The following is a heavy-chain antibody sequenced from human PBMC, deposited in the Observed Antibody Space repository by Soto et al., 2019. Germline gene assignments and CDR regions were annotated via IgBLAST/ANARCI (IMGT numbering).Heavy chain of an antibody. J-gene: IGHJ4*02. Sequence: QVQLVQSGAEVKKPGSSVKVSCKASGGTFSSYAISWVRQAPGQGLEWMGGIIPIFGTANYAQKVQGRVTSTADESTSTADMELSSLRSEDTAVYYCARLDYVWGSYRDNTDYWGQGTLVTVSS. CDR3: ARLDYVWGSYRDNTDY. CDR2: IIPIFGTA. CDR1: GGTFSSYA. D-gene: IGHD3-16*02. V-gene: IGHV1-69*12.